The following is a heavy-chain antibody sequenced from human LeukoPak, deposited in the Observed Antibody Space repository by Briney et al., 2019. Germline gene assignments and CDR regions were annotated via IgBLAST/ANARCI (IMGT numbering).Heavy chain of an antibody. CDR3: ARDLDAVVVIHAYRFDP. CDR2: ISRTSSSM. D-gene: IGHD2-15*01. J-gene: IGHJ5*02. CDR1: GFTFSDYI. Sequence: GGSLRLSCAASGFTFSDYIMNWVRQAPGKGLEWVSSISRTSSSMYYADSVKGRFTISRDNAKNSLYLQMNSLRAEDTALYYCARDLDAVVVIHAYRFDPWGQGTLVTVSS. V-gene: IGHV3-21*01.